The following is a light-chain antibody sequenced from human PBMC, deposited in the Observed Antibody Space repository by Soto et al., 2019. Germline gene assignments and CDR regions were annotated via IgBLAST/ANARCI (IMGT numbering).Light chain of an antibody. Sequence: EIVLTQSPATLSLSPGERATLSCRASQSVSSYLAWYQQKPGQAPRLLIYDASNRATGIPARFSGSGSGTDFTLTISSLEPEDVAIYYCHQRSNWPPVTFGGGTKVEIK. CDR1: QSVSSY. J-gene: IGKJ4*01. CDR2: DAS. CDR3: HQRSNWPPVT. V-gene: IGKV3-11*01.